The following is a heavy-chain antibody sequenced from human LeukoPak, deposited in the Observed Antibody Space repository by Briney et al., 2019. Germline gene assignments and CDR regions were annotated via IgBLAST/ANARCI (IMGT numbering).Heavy chain of an antibody. CDR1: GYTFTGYY. CDR2: INPNSGGT. J-gene: IGHJ4*02. CDR3: AREVYSSSSRGDFDY. D-gene: IGHD6-6*01. Sequence: ASVTVSCKASGYTFTGYYMHWVRQAPGQGLEWMGWINPNSGGTNYAQKFQGRVTMTRDTSISTAYMELSRLRSDDTAVYYCAREVYSSSSRGDFDYWGQGTLVTVSS. V-gene: IGHV1-2*02.